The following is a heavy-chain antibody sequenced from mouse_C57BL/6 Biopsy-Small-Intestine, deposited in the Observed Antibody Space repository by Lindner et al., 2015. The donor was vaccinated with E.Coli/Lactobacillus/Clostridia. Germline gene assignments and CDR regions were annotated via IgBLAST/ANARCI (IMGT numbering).Heavy chain of an antibody. D-gene: IGHD2-1*01. CDR2: NGNT. J-gene: IGHJ3*01. Sequence: NGNTNYAQKFQGRLTMTTDISTSTAYMELRSLRSDDTAVYYCAREGTTSTFDIWGQGTMVIVSS. V-gene: IGHV14-3*01. CDR3: AREGTTSTFDI.